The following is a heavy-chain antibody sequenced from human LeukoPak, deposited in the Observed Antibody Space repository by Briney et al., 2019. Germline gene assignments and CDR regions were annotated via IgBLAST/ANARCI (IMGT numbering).Heavy chain of an antibody. Sequence: PETLSLTCNVSGDSISSYYWNWIRQPAGKGLEWIGRLYTSGNTNYNPSLKSRVTMSLDTSKTHFSLTLNSVTAADTAVYFCAGDRAGWYSLDSWGQGILVTVSS. CDR1: GDSISSYY. D-gene: IGHD6-19*01. CDR2: LYTSGNT. J-gene: IGHJ4*02. CDR3: AGDRAGWYSLDS. V-gene: IGHV4-4*07.